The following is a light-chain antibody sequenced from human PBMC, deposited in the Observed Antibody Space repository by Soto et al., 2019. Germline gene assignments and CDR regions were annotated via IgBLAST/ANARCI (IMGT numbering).Light chain of an antibody. Sequence: QSALTQPPSASGNPGQRVTISCSGSSSNIGSNTVNWYQQLPGTAPKLLIYSNTQRPSGVPDRFSGSKSGTSASLAISGLQSEDEADYYCAAWDDSLNGYGFGSGTKVT. J-gene: IGLJ1*01. CDR3: AAWDDSLNGYG. CDR2: SNT. V-gene: IGLV1-44*01. CDR1: SSNIGSNT.